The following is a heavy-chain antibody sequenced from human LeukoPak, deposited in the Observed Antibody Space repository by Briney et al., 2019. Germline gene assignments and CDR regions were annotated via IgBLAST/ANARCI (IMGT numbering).Heavy chain of an antibody. CDR1: GFTFGNYV. CDR2: VGTTGTLT. J-gene: IGHJ4*02. Sequence: GGSLRLSCAASGFTFGNYVMNWVRQAPGKGLEWVSVVGTTGTLTYYADFVKGRFTISRDNSKSTVYLQMNSLSVDDTAMYYCGRYLDVPVGGNDYWGQGTLVTVSS. D-gene: IGHD1-26*01. CDR3: GRYLDVPVGGNDY. V-gene: IGHV3-23*01.